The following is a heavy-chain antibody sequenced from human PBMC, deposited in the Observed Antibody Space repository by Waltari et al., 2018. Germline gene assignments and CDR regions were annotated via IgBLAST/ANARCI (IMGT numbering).Heavy chain of an antibody. CDR2: VSYTGSRT. Sequence: EVQLLESGGGLVQPGGSLRLACAASGSTFYNYAMNGVRQAPGKGLEWVSSVSYTGSRTYYADSVKGRFTISRDNSKNTLYLQMNSLRDGDTAVYYCAKDRSSVVSAMDWFDPWGQGTLVTVSS. D-gene: IGHD2-21*02. V-gene: IGHV3-23*01. CDR1: GSTFYNYA. J-gene: IGHJ5*02. CDR3: AKDRSSVVSAMDWFDP.